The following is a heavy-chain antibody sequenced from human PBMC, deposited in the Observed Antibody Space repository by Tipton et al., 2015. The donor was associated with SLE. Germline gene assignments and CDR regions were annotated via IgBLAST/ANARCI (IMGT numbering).Heavy chain of an antibody. Sequence: TLSLTCTVSGGSISSYYWSWIRQTPGKGLEWIGYIYYTGSTNYNPSLKSRVTISVDTSKNQFSLKLSSVTAADTAVYYCARVPYSSGWTRWAFDIWGQGTMVTVSS. D-gene: IGHD6-19*01. CDR1: GGSISSYY. CDR3: ARVPYSSGWTRWAFDI. J-gene: IGHJ3*02. CDR2: IYYTGST. V-gene: IGHV4-59*12.